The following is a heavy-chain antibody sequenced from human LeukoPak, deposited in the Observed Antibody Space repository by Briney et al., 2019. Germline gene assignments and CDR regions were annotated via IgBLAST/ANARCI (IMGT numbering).Heavy chain of an antibody. CDR1: GYSFTSYW. V-gene: IGHV5-51*01. D-gene: IGHD2-2*01. CDR2: IYPGDSDT. Sequence: GESLNISCKGSGYSFTSYWIGWVRQMPGKGLEWMGIIYPGDSDTRYSPSFQGQVTISADKSISTAYLQWSSLKASDTAMYYCARVVPAAIAYNDYWGQGTLVTVSS. CDR3: ARVVPAAIAYNDY. J-gene: IGHJ4*02.